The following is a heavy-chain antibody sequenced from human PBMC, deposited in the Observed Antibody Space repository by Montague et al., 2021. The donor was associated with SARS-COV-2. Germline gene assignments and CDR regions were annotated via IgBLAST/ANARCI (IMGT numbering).Heavy chain of an antibody. D-gene: IGHD3-3*01. Sequence: TLSLTCTVSGVSNTSDIYFWHWFRQPAGKGLEWIGRVYPLATNKYNPSLRSRLTLAFDTSKNQISLNLTSVTAADAAVYYCASYDFWSGYTDDLWGPGIRVTVSS. CDR1: GVSNTSDIYF. V-gene: IGHV4-61*02. CDR3: ASYDFWSGYTDDL. J-gene: IGHJ5*02. CDR2: VYPLATN.